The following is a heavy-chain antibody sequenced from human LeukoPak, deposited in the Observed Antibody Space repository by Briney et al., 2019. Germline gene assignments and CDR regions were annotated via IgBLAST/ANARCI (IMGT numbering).Heavy chain of an antibody. V-gene: IGHV3-74*01. Sequence: PGGSLRLSCAASGFTFRKYWLHWVRQAPGKGLVWVSRINPDDESTSYADSVKGRFTISRDNAKSTLYLQMNSLRAEDTAVYYCAKGGGWSPAVLFDYWGQGTLVTVSS. CDR1: GFTFRKYW. CDR2: INPDDEST. D-gene: IGHD6-19*01. CDR3: AKGGGWSPAVLFDY. J-gene: IGHJ4*02.